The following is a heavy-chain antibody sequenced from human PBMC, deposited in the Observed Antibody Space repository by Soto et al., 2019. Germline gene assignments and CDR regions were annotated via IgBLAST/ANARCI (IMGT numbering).Heavy chain of an antibody. J-gene: IGHJ4*02. CDR1: GFTFSSYS. CDR3: AREVRDTAVADFDY. V-gene: IGHV3-48*02. D-gene: IGHD5-18*01. Sequence: EVQMLESGGGVVQPGGSLRLSCAASGFTFSSYSMNWVRQAPGKGLEWLSYISSSISTMNYAESVKGRFTISRDNAKNSLYLQINSLRDEDTAVYDCAREVRDTAVADFDYWVQGTLVTVSS. CDR2: ISSSISTM.